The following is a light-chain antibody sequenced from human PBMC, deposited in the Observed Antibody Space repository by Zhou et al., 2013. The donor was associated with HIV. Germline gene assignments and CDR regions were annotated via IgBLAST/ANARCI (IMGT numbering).Light chain of an antibody. V-gene: IGKV2-28*01. Sequence: DIVMTQSPLSLPVTPGEPASISCRSSQSLLHSNGYKYLDWYVQKPGQSPQLLIYLGSNRASGVPARFSGSGSGTDFTLTISSVEAEDVGVYYCMQGTHWPPVSFGQGTRLEI. CDR1: QSLLHSNGYKY. CDR2: LGS. CDR3: MQGTHWPPVS. J-gene: IGKJ5*01.